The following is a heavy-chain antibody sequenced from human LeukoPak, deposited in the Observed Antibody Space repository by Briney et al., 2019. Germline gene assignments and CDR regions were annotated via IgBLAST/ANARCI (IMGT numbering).Heavy chain of an antibody. D-gene: IGHD6-13*01. CDR3: ARVKYSSSWDRSQYYMDV. CDR2: INPNSGGT. J-gene: IGHJ6*03. CDR1: GYTFTGYY. V-gene: IGHV1-2*02. Sequence: GASVKVSCKASGYTFTGYYMHWVRQAPGQGLEWMGWINPNSGGTNYAQKFQGRVTITADKSTNAAYMELSSLRSEDTAVYYCARVKYSSSWDRSQYYMDVWGKGTTVTVSS.